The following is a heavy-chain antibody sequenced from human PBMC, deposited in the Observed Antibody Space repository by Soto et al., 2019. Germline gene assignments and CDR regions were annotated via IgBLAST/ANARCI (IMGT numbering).Heavy chain of an antibody. CDR1: GYTFTSYG. V-gene: IGHV1-18*04. CDR3: VRGRELRFLDRGGYYYYGMDV. D-gene: IGHD3-3*01. J-gene: IGHJ6*02. Sequence: GASVKVSCKASGYTFTSYGISWVRQAPGQGLEWVGWISAYNGNTNYAQKLQGRVTMTTDTSTSTAYMELRSLRSDDTAVYYCVRGRELRFLDRGGYYYYGMDVWGQGTTVTVSS. CDR2: ISAYNGNT.